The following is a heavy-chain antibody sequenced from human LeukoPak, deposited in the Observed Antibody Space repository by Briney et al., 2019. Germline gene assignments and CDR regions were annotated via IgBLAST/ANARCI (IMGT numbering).Heavy chain of an antibody. CDR1: GGSISSGGYY. V-gene: IGHV4-31*03. Sequence: PSQTLSLTCTVSGGSISSGGYYWRWIRQHPGKGLVWIGYIYYSGSTYYNPSLKSRVTISVDTSKNQFSLKLSSVTAADTAVYYCARDTLMTTVAIDAFDIWGQGTMVTVSS. J-gene: IGHJ3*02. CDR2: IYYSGST. D-gene: IGHD4-23*01. CDR3: ARDTLMTTVAIDAFDI.